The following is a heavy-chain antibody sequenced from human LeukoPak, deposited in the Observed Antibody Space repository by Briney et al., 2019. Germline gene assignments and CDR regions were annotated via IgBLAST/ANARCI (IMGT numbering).Heavy chain of an antibody. V-gene: IGHV3-30*04. CDR1: GFTFSSYA. D-gene: IGHD1-26*01. Sequence: GGSLRLSCAASGFTFSSYAMHWVRQAPGKGLEWVAVISYDGSNKYYADSVKGRFTISRDNSKNTLYPQTNSLRAEDTAVYYCASGERERRFDYWGQGTLVTVSS. CDR3: ASGERERRFDY. J-gene: IGHJ4*02. CDR2: ISYDGSNK.